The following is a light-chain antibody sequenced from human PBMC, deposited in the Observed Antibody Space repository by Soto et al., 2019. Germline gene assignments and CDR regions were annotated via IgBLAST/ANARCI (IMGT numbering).Light chain of an antibody. J-gene: IGKJ2*01. CDR1: QSITYK. Sequence: ILMTQSPATLSVFPGERATLSCRASQSITYKLAWYQQKPGQPPRLLMYRASTRATGVPARFSGSGFGTEFTLTISSLQSEDFAVYYCQQYYNWYSFGQGTKLEIK. V-gene: IGKV3-15*01. CDR2: RAS. CDR3: QQYYNWYS.